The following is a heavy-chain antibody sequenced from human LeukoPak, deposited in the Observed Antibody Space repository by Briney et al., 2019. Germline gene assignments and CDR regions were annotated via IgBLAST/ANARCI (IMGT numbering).Heavy chain of an antibody. CDR1: GGSISSYY. D-gene: IGHD4-23*01. V-gene: IGHV4-59*01. CDR2: IYYSGST. Sequence: SETLSLTCTVSGGSISSYYWSWIRQPPGKGLEWIGYIYYSGSTNCNPSVKSRVAMSVDTSKKQFSLKLSSLTAADTAVYYCARGGTAVIAPYAFDIWGQGTMVTVSS. CDR3: ARGGTAVIAPYAFDI. J-gene: IGHJ3*02.